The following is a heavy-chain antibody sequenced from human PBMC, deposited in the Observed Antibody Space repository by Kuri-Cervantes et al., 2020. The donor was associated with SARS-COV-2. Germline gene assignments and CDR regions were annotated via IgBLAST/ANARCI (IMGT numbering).Heavy chain of an antibody. J-gene: IGHJ6*02. CDR3: AKGNPPSYYYGSGSYYGAVGYYYYGMDV. V-gene: IGHV3-23*01. Sequence: GESLKISCAASRLTFGNCAMNWVRQAPGKGLEWVSFISGHGGGTYCADSVKGRFTISRDNSKNTLYLQMNSLRAEDTAVYYCAKGNPPSYYYGSGSYYGAVGYYYYGMDVWGQGTTVTVSS. CDR2: ISGHGGGT. D-gene: IGHD3-10*01. CDR1: RLTFGNCA.